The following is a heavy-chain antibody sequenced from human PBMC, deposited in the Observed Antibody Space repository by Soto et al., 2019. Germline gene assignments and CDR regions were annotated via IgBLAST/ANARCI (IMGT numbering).Heavy chain of an antibody. V-gene: IGHV4-31*03. D-gene: IGHD3-3*01. CDR2: IYYSGST. CDR1: GGSISSGGYY. Sequence: SETLPLTCTVSGGSISSGGYYWSWIRQHPGKGLEWIGYIYYSGSTYYNPSLKSRVTISVDTSKNQFSLKLSSVTAADTAVHYCARVYYDFWSGYDYWGQGTLVTVSS. J-gene: IGHJ4*02. CDR3: ARVYYDFWSGYDY.